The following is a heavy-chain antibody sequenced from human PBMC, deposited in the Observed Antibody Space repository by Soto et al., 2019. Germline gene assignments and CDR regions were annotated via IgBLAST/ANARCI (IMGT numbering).Heavy chain of an antibody. J-gene: IGHJ6*03. CDR1: GLTFDDYA. CDR3: AKDGQKWLVSPSYYFYMDV. CDR2: TSWNSDSI. D-gene: IGHD6-19*01. V-gene: IGHV3-9*01. Sequence: GGSLRLSCVASGLTFDDYAMHWVRQDPGKGLEWVAGTSWNSDSIGYADSVKGRFTISRDNAKNSLYLQMNSLRPEDTALYYCAKDGQKWLVSPSYYFYMDVWGKGTTVTVSS.